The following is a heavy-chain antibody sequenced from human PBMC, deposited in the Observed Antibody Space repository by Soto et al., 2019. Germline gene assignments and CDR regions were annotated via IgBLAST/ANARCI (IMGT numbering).Heavy chain of an antibody. CDR2: IYPGDSDT. V-gene: IGHV5-51*01. J-gene: IGHJ6*02. CDR3: ARHYYDILTGADYYYYYGMDV. CDR1: GYSFTSYW. Sequence: GESLKISCKGSGYSFTSYWIGWVRQMPGKGLEWMGIIYPGDSDTRYSPSFQGQVTISADKSISTAYLQWSSLKASDTAMYYCARHYYDILTGADYYYYYGMDVWGQGTTVTVSS. D-gene: IGHD3-9*01.